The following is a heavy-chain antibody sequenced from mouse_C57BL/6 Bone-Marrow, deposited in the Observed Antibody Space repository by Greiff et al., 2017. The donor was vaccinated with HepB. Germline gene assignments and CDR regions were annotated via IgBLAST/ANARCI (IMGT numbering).Heavy chain of an antibody. V-gene: IGHV1-82*01. CDR1: GYAFSSSW. Sequence: VQLQQSGPELVKPGASVKISCKASGYAFSSSWMNWVKQRPGKGLEWIGRIYPGDGDTNYNGKFKGKATLKADKSSSTAYMQLSSLTSEDSAVYFCAVYGNYDYWGQGTTLTVSS. CDR2: IYPGDGDT. D-gene: IGHD2-1*01. J-gene: IGHJ2*01. CDR3: AVYGNYDY.